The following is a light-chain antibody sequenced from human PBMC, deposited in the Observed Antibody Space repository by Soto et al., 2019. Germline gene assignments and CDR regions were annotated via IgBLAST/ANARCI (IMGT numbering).Light chain of an antibody. J-gene: IGKJ1*01. CDR3: QHYNSYWT. CDR1: QSVSTSY. V-gene: IGKV3-20*01. Sequence: DIVLPQSPGTLSLSPGARATLSCRASQSVSTSYLAWYQQKPGQAPRLLIYGASTRATGTPARFSGSGSGTEFTLTISSLQPDDFATYYCQHYNSYWTFGQGTKVDIK. CDR2: GAS.